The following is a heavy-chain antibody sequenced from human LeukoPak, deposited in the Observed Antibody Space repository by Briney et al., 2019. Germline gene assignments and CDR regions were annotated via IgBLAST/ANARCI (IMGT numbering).Heavy chain of an antibody. CDR2: VYHSGST. CDR3: ASTARSSWYVYYFDY. V-gene: IGHV4-4*02. J-gene: IGHJ4*02. CDR1: GDSISTNHW. Sequence: PSETLSLTCAVSGDSISTNHWWSWVRQPPGKGLEWIGEVYHSGSTNYNPSLKSRVTISVDTSKNQFSLKLSSVTAADTAVYYCASTARSSWYVYYFDYWGQGTLVTVSS. D-gene: IGHD6-13*01.